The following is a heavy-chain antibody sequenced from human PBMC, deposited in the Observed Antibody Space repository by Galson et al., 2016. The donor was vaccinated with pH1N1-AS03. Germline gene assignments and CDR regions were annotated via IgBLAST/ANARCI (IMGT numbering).Heavy chain of an antibody. CDR3: ARGGRSTSWYWRD. CDR1: GFSFGSLW. CDR2: ISQDGSEK. D-gene: IGHD2-8*02. V-gene: IGHV3-7*01. Sequence: SLRLSCADSGFSFGSLWMTWIRQLPGKGLEWVAKISQDGSEKYYVDSVKGRFTISRDNAQNSLYLQMCSLRAEDTATYYCARGGRSTSWYWRDWGRGARVTVSS. J-gene: IGHJ4*02.